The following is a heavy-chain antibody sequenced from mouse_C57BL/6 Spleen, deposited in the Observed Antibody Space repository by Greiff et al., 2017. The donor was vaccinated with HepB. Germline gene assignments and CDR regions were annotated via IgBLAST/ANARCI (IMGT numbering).Heavy chain of an antibody. CDR1: GFSLTSYG. CDR3: ATYDYDGTWFAY. V-gene: IGHV2-2*01. D-gene: IGHD2-4*01. J-gene: IGHJ3*01. Sequence: VQVVESGPGLVQPSQSLSITCTVSGFSLTSYGVHWVRQSPGKGLEWLGVIWSGGSTDYNAAFISRLSISKDNSKSQVFFKMNRLQADDTALYYFATYDYDGTWFAYWGQGTLVTVSA. CDR2: IWSGGST.